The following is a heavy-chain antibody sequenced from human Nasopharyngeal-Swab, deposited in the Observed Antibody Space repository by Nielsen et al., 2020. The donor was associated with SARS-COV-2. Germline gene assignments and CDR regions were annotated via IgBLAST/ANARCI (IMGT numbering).Heavy chain of an antibody. CDR1: GFTFNTYG. V-gene: IGHV3-48*02. D-gene: IGHD3-9*01. J-gene: IGHJ4*02. Sequence: GESLKISCAASGFTFNTYGMNWVRQAPGKGLEWISYISDDNTIFYADSVKGRFTISRDNAKNSLYLQMNSLRDEDTAVYYCARDLELLTNYYALDYWGQGTLATVSS. CDR2: ISDDNTI. CDR3: ARDLELLTNYYALDY.